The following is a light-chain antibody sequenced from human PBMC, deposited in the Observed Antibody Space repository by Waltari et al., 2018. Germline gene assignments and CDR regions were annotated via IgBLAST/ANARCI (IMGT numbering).Light chain of an antibody. CDR2: GNS. J-gene: IGLJ1*01. Sequence: QSVLTQPPSVSAAPGQRVTIPCPGSIPNTGAGYDLPWYQQLPGRAPKLPISGNSNRPAGVPDRFSGSKSGTSASLAITGLQAEDEADYYCQSYDSSLSGYYVFGSGCKVTVL. CDR1: IPNTGAGYD. V-gene: IGLV1-40*01. CDR3: QSYDSSLSGYYV.